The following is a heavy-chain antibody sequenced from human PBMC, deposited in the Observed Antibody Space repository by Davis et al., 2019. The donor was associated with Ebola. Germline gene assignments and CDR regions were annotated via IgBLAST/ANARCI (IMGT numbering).Heavy chain of an antibody. CDR3: AKDMWELLILDY. V-gene: IGHV1-69*13. Sequence: SVKVSCKASGGTFSSYAISWVRQAPGQGLEWMGGIIPIFGTANYAQKFQGRVTITADESTSTAYMELSSLRSEDTAVYYCAKDMWELLILDYWGQGTLVTVSS. CDR1: GGTFSSYA. J-gene: IGHJ4*02. CDR2: IIPIFGTA. D-gene: IGHD1-26*01.